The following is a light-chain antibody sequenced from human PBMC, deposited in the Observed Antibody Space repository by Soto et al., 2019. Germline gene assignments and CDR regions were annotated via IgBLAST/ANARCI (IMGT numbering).Light chain of an antibody. J-gene: IGKJ4*01. CDR3: QQYYSYPLP. CDR1: QGISSY. V-gene: IGKV1-8*01. Sequence: AIRMTQSPSSLSASTGDRVTITCRASQGISSYLAWYQQKPGKAPKLLIYAASTLQSGVPSRFSGSGSGTDFTLTISGLESEDFETYYCQQYYSYPLPFGGGTKVEIK. CDR2: AAS.